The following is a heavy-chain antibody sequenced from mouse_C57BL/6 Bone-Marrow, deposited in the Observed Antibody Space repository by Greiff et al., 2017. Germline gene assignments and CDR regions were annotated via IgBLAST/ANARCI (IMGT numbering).Heavy chain of an antibody. J-gene: IGHJ2*01. D-gene: IGHD1-1*01. Sequence: QVQLQQSGAELAKPGASVKLSCKASGYTFTSYWMHWVKQRPGQGLEWIGYINPSSGYTKYNQKFKDKATLTAYKSSSTAYMQLSSLTYEDSAVYYCAKNYYGSSYYYWGQGTTLTVSS. CDR2: INPSSGYT. CDR3: AKNYYGSSYYY. V-gene: IGHV1-7*01. CDR1: GYTFTSYW.